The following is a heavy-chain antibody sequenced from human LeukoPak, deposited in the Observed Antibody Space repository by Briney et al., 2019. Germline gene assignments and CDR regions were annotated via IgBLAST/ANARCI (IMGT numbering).Heavy chain of an antibody. Sequence: GGSLRLSCAASGFTFSSYSMNWVRQAPGKGLEWVSSISSSISYKSYADAVKGQFTISRDNAKYSLSLQMNSLRAEDKAVYYCARDCGDSYGYPTDNYYYYMDVWGKGTTVTVSS. CDR3: ARDCGDSYGYPTDNYYYYMDV. J-gene: IGHJ6*03. CDR1: GFTFSSYS. V-gene: IGHV3-21*01. CDR2: ISSSISYK. D-gene: IGHD5-18*01.